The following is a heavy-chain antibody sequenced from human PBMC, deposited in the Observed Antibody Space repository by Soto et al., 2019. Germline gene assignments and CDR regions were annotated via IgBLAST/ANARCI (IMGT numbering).Heavy chain of an antibody. V-gene: IGHV3-15*04. CDR1: GFTFSNGW. CDR3: STKRTGITTIGPRX. CDR2: IESKTDGGTT. Sequence: GGSLRLSFAASGFTFSNGWMTWVRQAPGKGLEWVVGIESKTDGGTTDYAADVKGRLTISRDDSKNTVYLQMNGMEAEETAVYYCSTKRTGITTIGPRXWGQGTLVTVSX. D-gene: IGHD1-20*01. J-gene: IGHJ4*02.